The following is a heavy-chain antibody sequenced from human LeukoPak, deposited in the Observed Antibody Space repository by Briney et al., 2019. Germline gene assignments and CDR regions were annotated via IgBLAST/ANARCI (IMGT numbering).Heavy chain of an antibody. V-gene: IGHV4-59*08. D-gene: IGHD3-9*01. CDR1: GASISFYY. Sequence: SETLSLTCTVSGASISFYYWTWIRQLQGRGLEGIGHISYSGGTKYNPSLKSRVTISLDTSKNQFSLRLTSVTAADTAVYYCARQPRYSADYFDYWGQGTLVAVSS. CDR2: ISYSGGT. J-gene: IGHJ4*02. CDR3: ARQPRYSADYFDY.